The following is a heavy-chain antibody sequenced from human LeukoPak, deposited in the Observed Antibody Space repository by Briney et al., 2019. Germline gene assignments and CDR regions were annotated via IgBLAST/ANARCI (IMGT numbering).Heavy chain of an antibody. CDR1: GDSISSSDW. CDR2: IFHSGST. D-gene: IGHD1-7*01. CDR3: ARGRNHGWNYVYYYYYMDV. J-gene: IGHJ6*03. V-gene: IGHV4-4*02. Sequence: SETLSLTCAVSGDSISSSDWWSWVRQPPGKGLEWIGEIFHSGSTNYNPSLKSRVTISVDKSKNQFSLKLSSVTAADTAVYYCARGRNHGWNYVYYYYYMDVWGKGTTVTVSS.